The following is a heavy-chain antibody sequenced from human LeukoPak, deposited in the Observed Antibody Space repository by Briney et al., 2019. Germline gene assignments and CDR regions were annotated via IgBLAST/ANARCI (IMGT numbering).Heavy chain of an antibody. CDR1: GGSFSGYY. D-gene: IGHD3-22*01. CDR3: AKDIHYYDSSGTDY. V-gene: IGHV4-34*01. J-gene: IGHJ4*02. Sequence: PSETLSLTCAVYGGSFSGYYWSWIRQPPGKGLEWIGEINHSGSTNYNPSLKSRVTISVDTSKNQFSLKLSSVTAADTALYYCAKDIHYYDSSGTDYWGQGTLVTVSS. CDR2: INHSGST.